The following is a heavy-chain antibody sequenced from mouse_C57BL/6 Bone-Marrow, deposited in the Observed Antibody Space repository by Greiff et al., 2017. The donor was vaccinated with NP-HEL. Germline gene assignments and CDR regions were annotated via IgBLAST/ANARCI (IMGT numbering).Heavy chain of an antibody. Sequence: VQLPPSGAELVRPGASVKLSCTASGFNIKDDYMHWVKQRPEQGLEWIGWIDPENGDTEYASKFQGKATITADTSSNTAYLQLSSLTSEDTAVYYCTRQLRLYYAMDYWGQGTSVTVSS. CDR2: IDPENGDT. V-gene: IGHV14-4*01. J-gene: IGHJ4*01. D-gene: IGHD3-2*02. CDR3: TRQLRLYYAMDY. CDR1: GFNIKDDY.